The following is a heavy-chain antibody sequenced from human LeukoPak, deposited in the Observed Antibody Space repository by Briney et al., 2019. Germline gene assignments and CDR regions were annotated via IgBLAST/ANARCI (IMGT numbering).Heavy chain of an antibody. CDR2: IYPGDSDT. V-gene: IGHV5-51*01. CDR1: GYSFTSYW. D-gene: IGHD4-17*01. Sequence: GESLKISCKGSGYSFTSYWIGWVRQMPGKGLEWMGIIYPGDSDTRYSPSFQGQVTISADKSISTAYLQWSSLKASDTATYYCARTVTRAQRYFDLWGRGTLVTVSS. CDR3: ARTVTRAQRYFDL. J-gene: IGHJ2*01.